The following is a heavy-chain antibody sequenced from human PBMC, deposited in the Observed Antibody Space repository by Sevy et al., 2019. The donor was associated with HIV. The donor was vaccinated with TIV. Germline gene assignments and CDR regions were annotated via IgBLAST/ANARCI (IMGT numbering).Heavy chain of an antibody. CDR2: NSISGHIK. CDR1: GFTFSNFY. Sequence: GGSLRLSCAASGFTFSNFYMSWIRQAPGKGLEWVSYNSISGHIKHYEDSVKGRFLIHRDNAHNKVHLQMNSLTAEDTADYYCVRGGGRIHDFDYWGRGTLVTVSS. CDR3: VRGGGRIHDFDY. D-gene: IGHD3-16*01. J-gene: IGHJ4*02. V-gene: IGHV3-11*01.